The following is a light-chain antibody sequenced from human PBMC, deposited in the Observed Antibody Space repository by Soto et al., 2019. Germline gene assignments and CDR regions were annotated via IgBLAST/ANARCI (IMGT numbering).Light chain of an antibody. CDR3: QQYSSLWT. J-gene: IGKJ1*01. CDR2: DAS. Sequence: DIQMTQSPSTLSASXVDRVTITCRASQTINRWLAWYQQKPGKAPQVLIYDASTLESGVPSRFSGSGSGTEFTLTINNLQPDDLATYYCQQYSSLWTFGPGTKVDIK. V-gene: IGKV1-5*01. CDR1: QTINRW.